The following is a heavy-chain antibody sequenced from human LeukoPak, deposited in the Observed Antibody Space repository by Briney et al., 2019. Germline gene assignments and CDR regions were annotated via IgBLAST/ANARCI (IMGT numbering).Heavy chain of an antibody. CDR1: GGTFSSYA. Sequence: SVKVSCKASGGTFSSYAISWVRQAPGQGLEWMGGIIPIFGTANYAQKFQGRVTITADKSTSTAYMELSSLRSEDTAVCYCARITRSDYDILTGLPLYYYYGMDVWGKGTTVTVSS. CDR2: IIPIFGTA. CDR3: ARITRSDYDILTGLPLYYYYGMDV. V-gene: IGHV1-69*06. D-gene: IGHD3-9*01. J-gene: IGHJ6*04.